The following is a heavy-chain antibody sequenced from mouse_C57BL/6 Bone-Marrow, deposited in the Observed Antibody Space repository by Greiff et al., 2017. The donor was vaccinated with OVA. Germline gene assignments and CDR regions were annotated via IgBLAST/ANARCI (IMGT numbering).Heavy chain of an antibody. CDR2: INPNYGTT. J-gene: IGHJ1*03. CDR1: GYSFTDYN. D-gene: IGHD1-1*01. Sequence: VHVKQSGPELVKPGASVKISCKASGYSFTDYNMNWVKQSNGKSLEWIGVINPNYGTTSYNQKFKGKATLTVDQSSSTAYMQLNSLTSEDSAVYYCAREGYGSSYWYFDVWGTGTTVTVSS. V-gene: IGHV1-39*01. CDR3: AREGYGSSYWYFDV.